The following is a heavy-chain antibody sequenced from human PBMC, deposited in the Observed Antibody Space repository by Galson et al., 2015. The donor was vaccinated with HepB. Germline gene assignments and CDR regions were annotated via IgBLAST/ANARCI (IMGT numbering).Heavy chain of an antibody. CDR2: IHGNSDYT. V-gene: IGHV3-23*01. D-gene: IGHD3/OR15-3a*01. Sequence: SLRLSCAASGFTFKNYGMSWVRQAPGKGLEWVSGIHGNSDYTYYVESVKGRFTISRDNSKNTLFLQMNSLRVDDTAIYYCAKEGAEVGHPKFDSWGQGIQVTVSS. J-gene: IGHJ4*02. CDR1: GFTFKNYG. CDR3: AKEGAEVGHPKFDS.